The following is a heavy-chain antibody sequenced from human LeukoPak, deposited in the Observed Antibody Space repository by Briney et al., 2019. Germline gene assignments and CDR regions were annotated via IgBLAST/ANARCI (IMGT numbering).Heavy chain of an antibody. CDR3: ARAYYDFWSGYYTKAFDI. V-gene: IGHV4-4*07. D-gene: IGHD3-3*01. J-gene: IGHJ3*02. CDR2: IYTSGST. CDR1: GGSISSYY. Sequence: SETLSLTCTVSGGSISSYYWSWIRQPAGKGLEWIGRIYTSGSTNYNPSLKSRVTMSVDTSKNQFSLKLSSVTAADTAVYYCARAYYDFWSGYYTKAFDIWGQGTMVTVSS.